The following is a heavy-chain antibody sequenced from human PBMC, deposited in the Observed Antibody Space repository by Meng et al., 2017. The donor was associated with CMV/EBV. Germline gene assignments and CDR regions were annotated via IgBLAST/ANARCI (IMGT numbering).Heavy chain of an antibody. CDR1: GFTFSSYE. CDR3: ARDRRRDYSIYYDYGMDV. D-gene: IGHD3-10*01. V-gene: IGHV3-48*03. CDR2: ISSSGSSI. Sequence: GESLKISCAASGFTFSSYEMNWVRQAPGKGLEWISYISSSGSSIYYADSVKGRFTISRDNAKNSPYLQMNSLRAEDTAVYYCARDRRRDYSIYYDYGMDVWGQGTTVTVSS. J-gene: IGHJ6*02.